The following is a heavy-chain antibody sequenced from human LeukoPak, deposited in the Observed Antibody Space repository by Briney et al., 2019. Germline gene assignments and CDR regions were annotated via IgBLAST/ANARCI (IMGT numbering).Heavy chain of an antibody. CDR3: ARWGPDKRFDY. D-gene: IGHD3-16*01. V-gene: IGHV3-33*01. Sequence: GGSLRLSCTASGFTFSSHGMHWVRQAPGRGLEWVAVIWYDGSNKYYADSVRVRFTISRDNSKNTLFLQMNSLRVDDTAVYYCARWGPDKRFDYWGQGAQVTVSS. CDR2: IWYDGSNK. CDR1: GFTFSSHG. J-gene: IGHJ4*02.